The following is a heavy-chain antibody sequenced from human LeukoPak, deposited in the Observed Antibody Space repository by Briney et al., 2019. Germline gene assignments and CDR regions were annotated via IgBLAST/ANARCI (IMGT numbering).Heavy chain of an antibody. V-gene: IGHV4-59*01. Sequence: SETLSLTCTVSGGSISSYYWNWIRQPPGKGLEWIGYTYYSGSTTYNPSLKSRVTISVDTSKNQFSLKLSSVTAADTAVYYCARGNWNDGFDIWGQGTMVTVSS. J-gene: IGHJ3*02. CDR1: GGSISSYY. CDR2: TYYSGST. CDR3: ARGNWNDGFDI. D-gene: IGHD1-1*01.